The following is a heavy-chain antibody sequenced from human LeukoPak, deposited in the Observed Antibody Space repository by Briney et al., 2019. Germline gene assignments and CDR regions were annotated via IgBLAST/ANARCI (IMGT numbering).Heavy chain of an antibody. CDR1: GFTFSSYA. CDR2: ISGSGGST. V-gene: IGHV3-23*01. J-gene: IGHJ4*02. D-gene: IGHD3-10*01. CDR3: AKVPQYYYGSGSLFDY. Sequence: GGSLRLSCAASGFTFSSYAMSWVRQAPGKGLEWVSAISGSGGSTYYADSVKGRFTISRDNSKSTLYLQMNSLRAEDTAVYYCAKVPQYYYGSGSLFDYWGQGTLVTVSS.